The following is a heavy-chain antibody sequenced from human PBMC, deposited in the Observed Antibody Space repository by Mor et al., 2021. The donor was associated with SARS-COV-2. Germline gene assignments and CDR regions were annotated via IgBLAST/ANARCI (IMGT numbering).Heavy chain of an antibody. Sequence: SRSTYFNPSLQSRVTISVDTSKNQFSLNLSSVTAADTAVYYCARAPVYYYDSSGYFGPYGMDVWGQGTTVTVSS. CDR3: ARAPVYYYDSSGYFGPYGMDV. V-gene: IGHV4-39*07. D-gene: IGHD3-22*01. J-gene: IGHJ6*02. CDR2: SRST.